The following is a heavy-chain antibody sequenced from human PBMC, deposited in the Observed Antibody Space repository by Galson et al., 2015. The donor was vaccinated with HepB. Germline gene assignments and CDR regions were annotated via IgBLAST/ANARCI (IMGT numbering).Heavy chain of an antibody. D-gene: IGHD2-21*02. J-gene: IGHJ5*02. CDR1: GGSMTSYY. Sequence: SETLSLTCSVSGGSMTSYYWGWIRQAPGKGLEWIGHIFYSGGTTYNTSLKSRVAISVDTSRNQFSLILTSVTTSDTAIYYCARVKYRPVTAPGWFDPWGQGTLVTVSS. CDR3: ARVKYRPVTAPGWFDP. CDR2: IFYSGGT. V-gene: IGHV4-59*01.